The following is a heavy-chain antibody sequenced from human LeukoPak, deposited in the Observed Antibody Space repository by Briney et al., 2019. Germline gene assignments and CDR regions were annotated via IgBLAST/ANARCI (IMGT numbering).Heavy chain of an antibody. Sequence: GGSLRLSCAASGFTFRDCGMSWVRQAPGKGLEWVSSISGSGYTTYYADSVKGRSTISRDNSKNTLYLQMNSLRAEDRAIYYCAKDSGIAAAGTDFDYWGQGTLVTVSS. D-gene: IGHD6-13*01. V-gene: IGHV3-23*01. CDR2: ISGSGYTT. CDR1: GFTFRDCG. CDR3: AKDSGIAAAGTDFDY. J-gene: IGHJ4*02.